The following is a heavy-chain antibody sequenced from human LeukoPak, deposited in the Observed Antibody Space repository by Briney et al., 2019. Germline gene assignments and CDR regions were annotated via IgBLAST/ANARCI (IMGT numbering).Heavy chain of an antibody. Sequence: GGSLRLSCAASGFTFSSYAMSWVRQAPGKGLEWVSAISGSGGSTYYADSVKGRFTISRDNSKNTLYLQMNSLRAEDTAVYYCAEEAVAGTYSLHYFDYWGQGTLVTVSS. J-gene: IGHJ4*02. CDR1: GFTFSSYA. V-gene: IGHV3-23*01. CDR3: AEEAVAGTYSLHYFDY. CDR2: ISGSGGST. D-gene: IGHD6-19*01.